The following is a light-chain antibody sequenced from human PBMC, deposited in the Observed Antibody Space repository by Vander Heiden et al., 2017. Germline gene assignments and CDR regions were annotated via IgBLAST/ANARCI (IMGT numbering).Light chain of an antibody. J-gene: IGLJ1*01. V-gene: IGLV9-49*01. CDR2: VGTGGIVG. Sequence: QPVLTQPPSASASLGASVTITCTLSSGYSNYKVDWYQQRPGKGPRFVMRVGTGGIVGSKGDGIPDRFSVLGSGLNRYLTIKNIQEEDESDYHCGADHGSGSNFVYVFGTGTKVTVL. CDR1: SGYSNYK. CDR3: GADHGSGSNFVYV.